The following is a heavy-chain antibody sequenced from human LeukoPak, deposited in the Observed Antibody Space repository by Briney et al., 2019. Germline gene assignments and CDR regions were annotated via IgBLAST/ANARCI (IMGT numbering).Heavy chain of an antibody. D-gene: IGHD3-9*01. J-gene: IGHJ4*02. CDR1: GFTFSSYA. V-gene: IGHV3-30*04. Sequence: QPGRSLRLSCAASGFTFSSYAMHWVRQAPGKGLEWVAVISYDGSNKYYADSVKGRFTISRDNSKNTLYLQMNSLRAEDTAVYYCAREGSPRYFDWLLDTNKGLDYWGQGTLVTVSS. CDR2: ISYDGSNK. CDR3: AREGSPRYFDWLLDTNKGLDY.